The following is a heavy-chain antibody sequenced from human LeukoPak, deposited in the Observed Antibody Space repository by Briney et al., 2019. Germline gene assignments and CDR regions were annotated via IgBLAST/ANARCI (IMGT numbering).Heavy chain of an antibody. Sequence: GGSLRLSCAASGFSFSSYWMNWVRQAPEKGLEWVANIKQDGSEKYYVDSVKGRFTISRDNAENSLYLQMNSLRAEDTAVYYCARGMTMAANWFDSWGQGTLVTVSS. J-gene: IGHJ5*01. CDR1: GFSFSSYW. V-gene: IGHV3-7*01. CDR2: IKQDGSEK. D-gene: IGHD5-24*01. CDR3: ARGMTMAANWFDS.